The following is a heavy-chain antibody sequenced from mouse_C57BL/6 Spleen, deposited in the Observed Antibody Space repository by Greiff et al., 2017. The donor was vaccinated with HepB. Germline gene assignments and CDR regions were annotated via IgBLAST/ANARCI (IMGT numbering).Heavy chain of an antibody. CDR2: IYPGSGNT. D-gene: IGHD2-3*01. CDR3: AREDGYYGYYAMDY. CDR1: GYTFTDYY. J-gene: IGHJ4*01. Sequence: QVQLQQSGAELVRPGASVKLSCKASGYTFTDYYINWVKQRPGQGLEWIARIYPGSGNTYYNEKFKGKATLTAEKSSSTAYMQLSSLTSEDSAVYFCAREDGYYGYYAMDYWGQGTSVTVSS. V-gene: IGHV1-76*01.